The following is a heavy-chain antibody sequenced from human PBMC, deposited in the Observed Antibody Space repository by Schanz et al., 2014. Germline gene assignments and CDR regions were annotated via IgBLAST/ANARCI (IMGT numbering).Heavy chain of an antibody. V-gene: IGHV3-23*01. J-gene: IGHJ4*02. CDR2: ITGASDHI. Sequence: EVQLLESGGGLVQPGGSLRLSCEASGFSFGNYGMSWVRQAPGKGLEWVSGITGASDHIDYAESVKGRFTISSDNSKSTLYLQMSSLRAEDTAVYYCAKSQGSSFDSWGQGTLVTVSS. D-gene: IGHD6-13*01. CDR3: AKSQGSSFDS. CDR1: GFSFGNYG.